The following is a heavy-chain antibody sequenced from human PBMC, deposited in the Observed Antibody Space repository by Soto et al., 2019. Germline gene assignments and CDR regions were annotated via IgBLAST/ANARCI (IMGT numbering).Heavy chain of an antibody. D-gene: IGHD1-26*01. CDR1: GVTFGDYA. CDR3: TRAVGHYYYYMDV. CDR2: IRSKAYGGTT. J-gene: IGHJ6*03. V-gene: IGHV3-49*03. Sequence: GGSLRLSCTASGVTFGDYAMSWCRQAPGKGREWGGFIRSKAYGGTTEYAATVKGRFTISRDDSKSIAYLQMNSLKTEDTAVYYCTRAVGHYYYYMDVWGKGTTVTVS.